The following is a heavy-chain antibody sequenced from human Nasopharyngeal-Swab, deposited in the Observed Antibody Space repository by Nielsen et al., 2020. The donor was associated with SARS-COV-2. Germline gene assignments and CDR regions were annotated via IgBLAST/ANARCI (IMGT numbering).Heavy chain of an antibody. J-gene: IGHJ4*02. CDR3: AKELSSSWWY. CDR2: ITGNGGST. CDR1: GFTFSSYS. V-gene: IGHV3-23*01. D-gene: IGHD6-13*01. Sequence: GESLKISCAASGFTFSSYSMNWVRQAPGKGLEWVSAITGNGGSTYYADSVKGRFTISRDNSKNTLYLQMNSLRAEDTAVYYCAKELSSSWWYWGQGTLVTVSS.